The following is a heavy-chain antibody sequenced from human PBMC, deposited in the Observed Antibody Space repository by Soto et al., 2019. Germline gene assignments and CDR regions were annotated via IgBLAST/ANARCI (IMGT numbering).Heavy chain of an antibody. Sequence: QVQLVQSGAEVKKPGSSVKVSCKASGGTFSSYAISWVRQAPGQGLEWMGGIIPIFGTANYAQKFQGRFTIPADESTSTAYMELSSLISEDTAVYYCGREGHIVGATAGVDWGQGSLVTVFS. J-gene: IGHJ4*02. V-gene: IGHV1-69*01. D-gene: IGHD1-26*01. CDR1: GGTFSSYA. CDR3: GREGHIVGATAGVD. CDR2: IIPIFGTA.